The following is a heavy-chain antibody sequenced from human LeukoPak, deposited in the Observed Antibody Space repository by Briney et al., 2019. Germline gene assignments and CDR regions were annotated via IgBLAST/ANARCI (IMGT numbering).Heavy chain of an antibody. CDR1: GFTISGDA. Sequence: GGSLRLSCTASGFTISGDAMHWVRQAPGKGLQWVADISFDGTNKNYADSVKGRFTISRDNSKNTLFLQMNSLTTYDTALFYCARETHDALDLWGPGTLVTVSS. CDR3: ARETHDALDL. CDR2: ISFDGTNK. V-gene: IGHV3-30*04. J-gene: IGHJ3*01.